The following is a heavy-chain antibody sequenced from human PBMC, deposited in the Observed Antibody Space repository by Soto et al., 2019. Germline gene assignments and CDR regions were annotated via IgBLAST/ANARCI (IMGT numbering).Heavy chain of an antibody. V-gene: IGHV3-11*06. Sequence: PGGSLRLSCEGSGFTFSDYYISWIRQAPGKGLEWISYSSNSGTSSRYADSVKGRFSISRDNTKNLLYLQMNSLRAEDTAVYYCARSGDNYNRLDYWGQGTPVTVYS. CDR3: ARSGDNYNRLDY. J-gene: IGHJ4*02. CDR1: GFTFSDYY. D-gene: IGHD1-1*01. CDR2: SSNSGTSS.